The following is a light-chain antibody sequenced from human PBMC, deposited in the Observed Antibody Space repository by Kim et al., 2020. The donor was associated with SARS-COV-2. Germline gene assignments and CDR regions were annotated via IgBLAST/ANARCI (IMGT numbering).Light chain of an antibody. Sequence: VSPGERATLSCRASQSVSSNLAWYHQKPGQAPRLLIYGASTRATGIPARFSGSGSGTEFTLTISSLQSEDFAVYYCQQYNDWPLTFGGGTKVDIK. CDR3: QQYNDWPLT. CDR1: QSVSSN. J-gene: IGKJ4*01. CDR2: GAS. V-gene: IGKV3-15*01.